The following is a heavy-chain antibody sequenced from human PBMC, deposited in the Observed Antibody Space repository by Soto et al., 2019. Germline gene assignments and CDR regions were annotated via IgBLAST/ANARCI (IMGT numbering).Heavy chain of an antibody. CDR1: GVSISSHDW. CDR3: ATRDTSRFY. V-gene: IGHV4-4*02. J-gene: IGHJ4*02. Sequence: QVQLQESGPGLVKPSGTLSLTCAVSGVSISSHDWWTWVRQPPGKGLEWIGESHQSGSANYNSSLTSRVTISVENSKDQFSLKLSSVPVADPAVYYCATRDTSRFYWGQGTLVTVSS. CDR2: SHQSGSA. D-gene: IGHD6-13*01.